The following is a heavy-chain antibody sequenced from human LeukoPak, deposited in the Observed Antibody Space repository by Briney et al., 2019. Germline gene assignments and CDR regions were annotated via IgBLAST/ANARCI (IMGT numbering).Heavy chain of an antibody. D-gene: IGHD5-12*01. V-gene: IGHV1-8*01. CDR3: ATTLAGRPQYSGYDE. Sequence: RASVKVSCKASGYTFTSYDINWVRQATGQGLEWMGWMNPNSGNTGYAQKFQGRVTMTEDTSTDTAYMELSSLRSEDTAVYYCATTLAGRPQYSGYDEWGQGTLVTVSS. J-gene: IGHJ4*02. CDR2: MNPNSGNT. CDR1: GYTFTSYD.